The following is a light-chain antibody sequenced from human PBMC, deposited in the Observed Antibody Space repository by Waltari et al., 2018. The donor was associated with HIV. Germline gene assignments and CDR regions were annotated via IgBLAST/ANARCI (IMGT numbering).Light chain of an antibody. J-gene: IGLJ2*01. Sequence: QSALTQPRSVSGSPGQSVTISCTGTSSDVGAYDYVSWYQQHPGQAARLIIFDVSQRPAGVPDRFSVSKSGDTASLTISGLQGEDEAEYYCCSYAGAYTVILGGGTKLTVL. CDR1: SSDVGAYDY. CDR2: DVS. CDR3: CSYAGAYTVI. V-gene: IGLV2-11*01.